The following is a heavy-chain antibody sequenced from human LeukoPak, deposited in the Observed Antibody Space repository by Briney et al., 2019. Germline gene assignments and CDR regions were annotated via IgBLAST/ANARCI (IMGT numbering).Heavy chain of an antibody. V-gene: IGHV6-1*01. D-gene: IGHD3-3*01. J-gene: IGHJ4*02. CDR2: TYYRSKWYN. CDR3: ARGSIREDFWSGYYFDY. CDR1: GDSVSSNSAA. Sequence: PSQTLLLTCAISGDSVSSNSAAWNWIRQSPSRGLEWLGRTYYRSKWYNDYAVSVKSRITINPDTSKNQFSLQLNSVTPEDTAVYYCARGSIREDFWSGYYFDYWGQGTLVTVSS.